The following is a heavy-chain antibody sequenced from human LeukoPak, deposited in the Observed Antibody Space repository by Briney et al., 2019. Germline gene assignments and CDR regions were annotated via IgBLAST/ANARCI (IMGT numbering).Heavy chain of an antibody. CDR1: GFTFSSCW. CDR3: ARNGLYSSTY. Sequence: GGSLRLSCAASGFTFSSCWMSWVRQAPGKGLEWVANIKQDGSEKYYVDSVKGRFTISRDNAKNSLYLQMNSLRAEDTAVYYCARNGLYSSTYWGQGTLVTVSS. CDR2: IKQDGSEK. V-gene: IGHV3-7*01. D-gene: IGHD6-13*01. J-gene: IGHJ4*02.